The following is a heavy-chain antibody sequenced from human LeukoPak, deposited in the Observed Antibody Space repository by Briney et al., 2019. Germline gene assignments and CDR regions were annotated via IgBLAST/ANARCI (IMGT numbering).Heavy chain of an antibody. Sequence: GGSLRLSCAASGFTFSSYSMNWVRQAPGKGLEWVSSISSSSSYIYYADSVKGRFTISRDNAKNSLYLQMNSLRVEDTAVYYCARGTSGTTTFDFWGPGTLVTVSS. CDR1: GFTFSSYS. CDR2: ISSSSSYI. V-gene: IGHV3-21*01. J-gene: IGHJ4*02. CDR3: ARGTSGTTTFDF. D-gene: IGHD1-7*01.